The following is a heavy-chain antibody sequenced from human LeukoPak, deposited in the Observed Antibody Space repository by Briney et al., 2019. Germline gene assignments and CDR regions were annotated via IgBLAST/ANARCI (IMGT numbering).Heavy chain of an antibody. CDR1: GFTFSSYA. D-gene: IGHD2-21*01. Sequence: NPGGSLRLSCAASGFTFSSYAMSWVRQAPGKGLEWVSSISSSSSYIYYADSVKGRFTISRDNAKNSLYLQMNSLRAEDTAVYYCARVRRIRLSRIQAPPNNRVVVVIAPPDYWGQGTLVTVSS. CDR3: ARVRRIRLSRIQAPPNNRVVVVIAPPDY. CDR2: ISSSSSYI. J-gene: IGHJ4*02. V-gene: IGHV3-21*01.